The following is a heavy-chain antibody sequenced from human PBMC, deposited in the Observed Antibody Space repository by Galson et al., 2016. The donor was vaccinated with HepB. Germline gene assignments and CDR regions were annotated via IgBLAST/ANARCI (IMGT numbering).Heavy chain of an antibody. Sequence: SLRLSCAASGFTFTNYWIHWVRQAPGKGLVWVSGINNDGSRTFYADAVKGRFTISRDNAKNTLYLQMNSLRAEDTAVYYCGSVFEYWGQGTLDAVSS. V-gene: IGHV3-74*01. CDR1: GFTFTNYW. CDR2: INNDGSRT. J-gene: IGHJ4*02. CDR3: GSVFEY. D-gene: IGHD3-10*01.